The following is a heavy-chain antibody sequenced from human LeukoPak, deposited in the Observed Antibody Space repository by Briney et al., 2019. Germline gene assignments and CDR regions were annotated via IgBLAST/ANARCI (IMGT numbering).Heavy chain of an antibody. CDR3: ASPTSATLSSSRGYYYYYYMDV. CDR1: GGTFSSYA. D-gene: IGHD6-6*01. CDR2: IIPIFGTA. V-gene: IGHV1-69*01. Sequence: SSVKVSCKASGGTFSSYAISWVRQAPGQGLEWMGGIIPIFGTANYAQKFQGRVTITADESTSTAYMELSSLRSEGTAVYYCASPTSATLSSSRGYYYYYYMDVWGKGTTVTVSS. J-gene: IGHJ6*03.